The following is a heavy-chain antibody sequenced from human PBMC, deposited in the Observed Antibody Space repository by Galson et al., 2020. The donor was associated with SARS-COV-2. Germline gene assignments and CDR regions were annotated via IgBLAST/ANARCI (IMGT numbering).Heavy chain of an antibody. Sequence: GESLKISCAASGFTFSDYYMSWIRQAPGKGLEWVSYISSSGSTIYYADSVKGRFTISRDNAKNSLYLQMNSLRAEDTAVYYCARGVVPAAISHDAFDIWGQGTMVTVSS. D-gene: IGHD2-2*01. CDR2: ISSSGSTI. CDR1: GFTFSDYY. V-gene: IGHV3-11*01. CDR3: ARGVVPAAISHDAFDI. J-gene: IGHJ3*02.